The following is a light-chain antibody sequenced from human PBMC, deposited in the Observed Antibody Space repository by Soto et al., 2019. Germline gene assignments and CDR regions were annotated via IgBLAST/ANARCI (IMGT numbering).Light chain of an antibody. CDR1: QSVSSSY. CDR2: GAS. Sequence: EIVLTQSTGTLSLSPGERATLCCRASQSVSSSYLAWYQQKPGQAPRLLIYGASSRATGIPDRFSGSGSGTDFTLTISRLEPEDFAVYYCQQYGSSPPYTFGQGTRLEIK. J-gene: IGKJ5*01. V-gene: IGKV3-20*01. CDR3: QQYGSSPPYT.